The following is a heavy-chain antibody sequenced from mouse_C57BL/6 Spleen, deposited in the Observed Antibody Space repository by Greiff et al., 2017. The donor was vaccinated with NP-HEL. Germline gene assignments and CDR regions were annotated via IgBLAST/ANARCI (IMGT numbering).Heavy chain of an antibody. V-gene: IGHV1-81*01. Sequence: QVQLQQSGAELARPGASVKLSCKASGYTFTSYGISWVKQRTGQGLEWIGEIYPRSGNTYYNEKFKGKATLTADKSSSTAYMELRSLTSEDSAVYFCARGDYYGSSYEGAYAMDYWGQGTSVTVSS. D-gene: IGHD1-1*01. CDR1: GYTFTSYG. CDR2: IYPRSGNT. CDR3: ARGDYYGSSYEGAYAMDY. J-gene: IGHJ4*01.